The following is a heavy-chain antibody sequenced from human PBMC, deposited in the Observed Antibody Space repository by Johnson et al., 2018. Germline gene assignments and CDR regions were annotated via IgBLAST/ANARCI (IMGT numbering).Heavy chain of an antibody. CDR2: IWYDGSNK. CDR3: ARVSYGDAFDI. J-gene: IGHJ3*02. Sequence: QVQLVESGGGVVQXGRSXRLXCAASGFTFSSYAMHWVRQAPGKGLEWVAVIWYDGSNKYYADSVKGRFTISRDNSKNTLYLQMNSLRAEDTAVYYCARVSYGDAFDIWGQGTMGTVSS. D-gene: IGHD1-26*01. V-gene: IGHV3-33*08. CDR1: GFTFSSYA.